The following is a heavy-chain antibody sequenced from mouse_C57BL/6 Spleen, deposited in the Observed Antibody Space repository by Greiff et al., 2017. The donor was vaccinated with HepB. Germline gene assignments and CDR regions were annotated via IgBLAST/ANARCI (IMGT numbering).Heavy chain of an antibody. CDR1: GYSFTDYN. D-gene: IGHD1-1*01. CDR2: INPNYGTT. CDR3: AREGMVVATEYFDY. V-gene: IGHV1-39*01. Sequence: EVQLQQSGPELVKPGASVKISCKASGYSFTDYNMNWVKQSNGKSLEWIGVINPNYGTTSYNQKFKGKATLTVDQSSSTAYMQLNSLTSEDAAVYYCAREGMVVATEYFDYWGQSTTLTVSS. J-gene: IGHJ2*01.